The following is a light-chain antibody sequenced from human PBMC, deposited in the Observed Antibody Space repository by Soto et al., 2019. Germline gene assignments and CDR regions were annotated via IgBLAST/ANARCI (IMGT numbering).Light chain of an antibody. V-gene: IGKV3D-15*01. CDR3: QQYNNWPRT. CDR2: GAS. J-gene: IGKJ1*01. CDR1: QSISST. Sequence: EIVWTQYPATLSLSPGERATLSCRASQSISSTQLVWYQQKPGQAPTLLIFGASSRATGIPDRFSGSGSGTDFTLTISSLQSEDFAVYYCQQYNNWPRTFGQGTKVDI.